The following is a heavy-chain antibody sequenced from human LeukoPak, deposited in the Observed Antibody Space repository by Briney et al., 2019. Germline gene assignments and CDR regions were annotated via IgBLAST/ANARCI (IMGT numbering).Heavy chain of an antibody. CDR1: GFTFSSYG. J-gene: IGHJ5*02. D-gene: IGHD3-16*01. CDR3: AKDAYDYVVIGYNWFDP. CDR2: IRYDGSNK. V-gene: IGHV3-30*02. Sequence: GGSLRLSCAASGFTFSSYGMHWVRQARGKGLEWVAFIRYDGSNKYYADSVKGRFTISRDNSKNTLYLQMNSLRAEDTAVYYCAKDAYDYVVIGYNWFDPWGQGTLVTVSS.